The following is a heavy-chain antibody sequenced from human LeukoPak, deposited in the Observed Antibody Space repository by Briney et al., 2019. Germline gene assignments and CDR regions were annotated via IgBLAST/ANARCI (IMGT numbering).Heavy chain of an antibody. CDR3: ARDWVRGGMRGDL. CDR2: IKQDGSQT. D-gene: IGHD3-10*01. Sequence: PGGSLRLSCAASEFIFRNYWMSWVRQAAGKGLEWVANIKQDGSQTYYVDAVKGRFTISRVNAKTSLYLQMNSLRAEDTAVYYCARDWVRGGMRGDLWGQGTMVTVSS. CDR1: EFIFRNYW. V-gene: IGHV3-7*01. J-gene: IGHJ3*01.